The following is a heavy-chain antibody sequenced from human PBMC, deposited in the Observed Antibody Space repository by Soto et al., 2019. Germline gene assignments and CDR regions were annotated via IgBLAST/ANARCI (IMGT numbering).Heavy chain of an antibody. CDR2: IWYDGSNK. D-gene: IGHD5-18*01. Sequence: GGSLRLSCAASGSTFSSYGMHWVRQAPGKGLEWVAVIWYDGSNKYYADSVKGRFTISRDNSKNTLYLQMNSLRAEDTAVYYCARALDTAMGSLGYWGQGTLVTVSS. V-gene: IGHV3-33*01. CDR3: ARALDTAMGSLGY. CDR1: GSTFSSYG. J-gene: IGHJ4*02.